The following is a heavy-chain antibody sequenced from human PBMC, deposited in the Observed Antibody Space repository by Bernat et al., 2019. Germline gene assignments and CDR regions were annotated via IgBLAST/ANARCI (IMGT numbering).Heavy chain of an antibody. J-gene: IGHJ4*02. CDR1: GGSISSYY. CDR2: IYYSGST. CDR3: ARGSYGEYKFDY. D-gene: IGHD4-17*01. Sequence: QVQLQESGPGLVKPSETLSLTCTVSGGSISSYYWSWIRQPPGKGLEWIGYIYYSGSTNYNPSLKSRVTISVDTSKNQFSLKLSSVTAADTAVYYCARGSYGEYKFDYWGQGTLVTVSS. V-gene: IGHV4-59*01.